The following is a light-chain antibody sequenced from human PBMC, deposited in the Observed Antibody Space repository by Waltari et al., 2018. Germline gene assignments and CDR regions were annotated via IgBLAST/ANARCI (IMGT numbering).Light chain of an antibody. V-gene: IGLV3-19*01. J-gene: IGLJ1*01. CDR1: SLRRTY. CDR3: NSRDSSGSHYV. Sequence: SSELTQDPAVSVALGQTVRITCQGDSLRRTYASWYQQKSGQAPILGIYGRNNRPSGNPDRFSGSSSGNSASLTITGAQAEDEADYYCNSRDSSGSHYVFGAGTKVTVL. CDR2: GRN.